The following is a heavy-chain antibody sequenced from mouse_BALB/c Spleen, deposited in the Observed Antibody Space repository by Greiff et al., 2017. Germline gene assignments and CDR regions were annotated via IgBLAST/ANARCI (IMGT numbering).Heavy chain of an antibody. CDR2: IDPANGNT. V-gene: IGHV14-3*02. CDR3: ARTLMITTAMDY. J-gene: IGHJ4*01. Sequence: EVQLQQSGAELAKPGASVKLSCTASGFNIKDTYMHWVKQRPEQGLEWIGRIDPANGNTKYDPKFQGKATITADTSSNTAYLQLSSLTSEDTAVYYCARTLMITTAMDYWGQGTSVTVSS. CDR1: GFNIKDTY. D-gene: IGHD2-4*01.